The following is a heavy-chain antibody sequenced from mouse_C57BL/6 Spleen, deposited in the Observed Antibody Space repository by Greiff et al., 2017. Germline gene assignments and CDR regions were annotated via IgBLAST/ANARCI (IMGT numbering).Heavy chain of an antibody. D-gene: IGHD2-4*01. CDR1: GYTFTSYW. CDR2: IDPSDSET. CDR3: ARRREIYYDYDRDWYFDV. V-gene: IGHV1-52*01. Sequence: QVQLQQPGAELVRPGSSVKLSCKASGYTFTSYWMHWVKQRPIQGLEWIGNIDPSDSETHYNQKFKDKATLTVDKSSSTAYMQLSSLTSEDSAVYYCARRREIYYDYDRDWYFDVWGTGTTVTVSS. J-gene: IGHJ1*03.